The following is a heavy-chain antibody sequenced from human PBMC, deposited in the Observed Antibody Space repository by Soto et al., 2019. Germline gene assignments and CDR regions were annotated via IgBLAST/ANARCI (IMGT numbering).Heavy chain of an antibody. CDR1: GFTFSAFS. V-gene: IGHV3-21*02. CDR2: INEDSTYI. Sequence: EVRLVESGGGLVKPGGSLRLSCAASGFTFSAFSMNWVRQAPGKGLEWLSSINEDSTYIYYGDSLRGRSTISRDNSKDSLYLQIDSPRAEATAVYHCVRDFERYFRSVYMDVWGDGATVIVS. J-gene: IGHJ6*03. D-gene: IGHD3-9*01. CDR3: VRDFERYFRSVYMDV.